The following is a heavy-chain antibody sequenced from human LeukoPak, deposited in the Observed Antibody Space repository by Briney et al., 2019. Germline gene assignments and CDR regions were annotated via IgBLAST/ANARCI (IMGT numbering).Heavy chain of an antibody. Sequence: GGSLRLSCAASGFTFSSCGMNWVRQAPGKGLEWVSYISSSGSTIYYADSVKGRFTISRDNAKNSLYLQMNSLRAEDTAVYYCARVGDFDAFDIWGQGTMVTVSS. CDR2: ISSSGSTI. V-gene: IGHV3-48*04. J-gene: IGHJ3*02. D-gene: IGHD3-16*01. CDR1: GFTFSSCG. CDR3: ARVGDFDAFDI.